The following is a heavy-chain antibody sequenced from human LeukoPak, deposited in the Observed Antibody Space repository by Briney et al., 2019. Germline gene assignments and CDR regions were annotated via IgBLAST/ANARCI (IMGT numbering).Heavy chain of an antibody. D-gene: IGHD5-12*01. CDR2: ISYSGST. CDR3: ARRRISGNAAFDY. J-gene: IGHJ4*02. CDR1: GGSISSSDYY. Sequence: SETLSLTCTVSGGSISSSDYYWDWIRQPPGKGLEWIASISYSGSTYYNPSLKSQVTISVDTPKNQFSLKLSSVTAADTSVYYCARRRISGNAAFDYWGQGTLVTVSS. V-gene: IGHV4-39*01.